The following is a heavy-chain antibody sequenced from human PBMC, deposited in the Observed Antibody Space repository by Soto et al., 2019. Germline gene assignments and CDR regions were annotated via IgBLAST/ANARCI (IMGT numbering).Heavy chain of an antibody. CDR1: GGSISSSSYY. Sequence: TLSLTCTVSGGSISSSSYYWGWIRQPPGKGLEWIGSIYYSGSTYYNPSLKSRVTISVDTSKNQFSLKLSSVTAADTAVYYCARVGTGYYNYYNYYGMEVWAQGTTVTVSS. V-gene: IGHV4-39*01. CDR2: IYYSGST. J-gene: IGHJ6*02. CDR3: ARVGTGYYNYYNYYGMEV. D-gene: IGHD3-9*01.